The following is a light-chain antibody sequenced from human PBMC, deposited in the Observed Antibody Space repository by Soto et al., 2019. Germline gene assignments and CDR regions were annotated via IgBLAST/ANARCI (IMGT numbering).Light chain of an antibody. Sequence: QSVLTQPPSASGSPGQSVTISCTGTSSDIGGYNYVSLYQQHPGKAPKLMIYEVTKRPSGVPDRFSGSKSGNTASLTVSGLQAEDEADYYCSSHVGSNNLGVFGGGTKLTVL. V-gene: IGLV2-8*01. CDR2: EVT. CDR1: SSDIGGYNY. CDR3: SSHVGSNNLGV. J-gene: IGLJ2*01.